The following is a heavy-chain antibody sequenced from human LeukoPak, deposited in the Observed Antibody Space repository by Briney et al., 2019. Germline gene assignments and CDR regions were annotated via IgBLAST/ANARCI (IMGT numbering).Heavy chain of an antibody. CDR3: ARDAGSGWSSFDY. V-gene: IGHV6-1*01. Sequence: PSQTLSLTCAISGDSVSSNSSAWNWIRQSPARGLEWLGSTYYRSKWYNDYAVSMKSRITINPDTSKDQFSLQLNSVTPEDTAVYYCARDAGSGWSSFDYWGQGTLVTVSS. J-gene: IGHJ4*02. D-gene: IGHD6-19*01. CDR1: GDSVSSNSSA. CDR2: TYYRSKWYN.